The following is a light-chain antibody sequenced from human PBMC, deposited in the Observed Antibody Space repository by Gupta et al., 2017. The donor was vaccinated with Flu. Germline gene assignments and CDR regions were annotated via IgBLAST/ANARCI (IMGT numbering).Light chain of an antibody. CDR2: GNS. J-gene: IGLJ1*01. Sequence: QSVLTQPPSVSGTPWQTLTISCTGSSSNIGAGYDVHWYQQLPGTAPKLLIYGNSNRPSGVPDRFSGSKSGTSASLAITGLQAEDEADYYCQSYDSSLSGFYVFGTGTKVTVL. V-gene: IGLV1-40*01. CDR1: SSNIGAGYD. CDR3: QSYDSSLSGFYV.